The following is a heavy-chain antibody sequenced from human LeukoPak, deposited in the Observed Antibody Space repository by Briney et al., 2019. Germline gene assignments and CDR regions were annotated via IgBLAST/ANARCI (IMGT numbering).Heavy chain of an antibody. CDR3: ARDGSPTLTHCFDY. CDR2: IYTTGST. V-gene: IGHV4-61*02. CDR1: SGSVNSGSYY. J-gene: IGHJ4*02. Sequence: KPSETLSLTCTVSSGSVNSGSYYWSWIRQPAGQGLEWIGRIYTTGSTNYNPSLKSRVTMSVDTSKNQFSLKLTSVTAADTAVYYCARDGSPTLTHCFDYWGLGTLVTVSS. D-gene: IGHD1-26*01.